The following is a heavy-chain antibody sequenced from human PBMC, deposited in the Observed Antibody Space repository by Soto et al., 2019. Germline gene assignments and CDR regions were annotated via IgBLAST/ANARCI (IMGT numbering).Heavy chain of an antibody. J-gene: IGHJ6*03. CDR2: MNPNSGNT. CDR3: ARVRRTPYYYYYMDV. Sequence: GASVKVSCKASGYTFTSYDINWVRQATGQGLEWMGWMNPNSGNTGYAQKFQGRVTISVDTSKNQFSLKLSSVTAADTAVYYCARVRRTPYYYYYMDVWGKGTTVTVSS. CDR1: GYTFTSYD. V-gene: IGHV1-8*01.